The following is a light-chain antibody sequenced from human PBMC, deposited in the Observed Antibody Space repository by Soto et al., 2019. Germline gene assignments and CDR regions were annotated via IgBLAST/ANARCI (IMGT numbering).Light chain of an antibody. J-gene: IGLJ2*01. CDR3: CSYAGSVV. Sequence: QSALTQPRSVSGSPGQSVTISCTGTSSDVGGYNYVSWYQLHPGKAPKLMIYDVTTRPSGVPGRFSGSRSGNTASLTISGLQTEDEADYYCCSYAGSVVFGGGTKVTVL. CDR1: SSDVGGYNY. V-gene: IGLV2-11*01. CDR2: DVT.